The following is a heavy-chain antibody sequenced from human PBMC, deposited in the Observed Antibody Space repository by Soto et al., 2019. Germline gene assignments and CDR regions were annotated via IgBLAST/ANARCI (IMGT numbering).Heavy chain of an antibody. CDR1: GVTFSSYA. CDR3: ARESTFCSSFRNLFDP. J-gene: IGHJ5*02. D-gene: IGHD3-3*01. CDR2: IIPIFGAA. V-gene: IGHV1-69*06. Sequence: SVKVSCNASGVTFSSYAISWVRQAPGQVLEWMGAIIPIFGAANYARKFQGRVTSTADKSTSTAYMELSSLRSEDTAVYYCARESTFCSSFRNLFDPWVQGTLVTVSS.